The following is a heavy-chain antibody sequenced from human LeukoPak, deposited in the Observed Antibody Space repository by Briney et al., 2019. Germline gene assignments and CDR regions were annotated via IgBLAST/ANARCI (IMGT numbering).Heavy chain of an antibody. CDR3: ARSRVVSTLHYFDY. J-gene: IGHJ4*02. D-gene: IGHD3-22*01. Sequence: SETPSLTCTVSGGSISSGDYYWSWIRQPPGKGLEWIGYIYYSGSTYYNPSLKSRVTISVDTSKNQFSLKVSSVTAADTAVYYCARSRVVSTLHYFDYWGQGIVVTVSS. CDR1: GGSISSGDYY. V-gene: IGHV4-30-4*01. CDR2: IYYSGST.